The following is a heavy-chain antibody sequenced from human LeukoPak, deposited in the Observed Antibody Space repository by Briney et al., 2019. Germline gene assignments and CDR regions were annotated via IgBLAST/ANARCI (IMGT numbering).Heavy chain of an antibody. CDR1: GYSFTSYW. CDR3: ARFDYYGSGTREVNWFDP. CDR2: IYPGDSDT. J-gene: IGHJ5*02. D-gene: IGHD3-10*01. V-gene: IGHV5-51*01. Sequence: GESLKISCKGSGYSFTSYWIGWVRQMPGKGLEWMGIIYPGDSDTRYSPSFQGQVTISADKSISTAYLQWSSLKASDTAMYYCARFDYYGSGTREVNWFDPWGQGTLVTVSS.